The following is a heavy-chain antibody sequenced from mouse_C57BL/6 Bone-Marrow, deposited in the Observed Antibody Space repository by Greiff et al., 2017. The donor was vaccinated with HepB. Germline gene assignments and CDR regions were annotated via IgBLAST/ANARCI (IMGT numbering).Heavy chain of an antibody. CDR2: ISDGGSYT. CDR3: ARESNSLYYYAMDY. D-gene: IGHD2-5*01. CDR1: GFTFSSYA. J-gene: IGHJ4*01. Sequence: EVMLVESGGGLVKPGGSLKLSCAASGFTFSSYAMSWVRQTPEKRLEWVATISDGGSYTYYPDNVKGRFTISRDNAKNNLYLQMSHLKSEDTAMYYCARESNSLYYYAMDYWGQGTSVTVSS. V-gene: IGHV5-4*01.